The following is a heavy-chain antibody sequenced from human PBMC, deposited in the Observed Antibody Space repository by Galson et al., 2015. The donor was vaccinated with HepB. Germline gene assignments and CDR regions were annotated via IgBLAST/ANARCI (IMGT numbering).Heavy chain of an antibody. CDR3: AIADYYDSSGSHWYFDL. CDR2: ISYDGSNK. CDR1: GFTFSSYA. Sequence: SLRLSCAASGFTFSSYAMHWVRQAPGKGLEWVAVISYDGSNKYYADSVKGRFTISRDNSKNTLYLQMNSLRAEDTAVYYCAIADYYDSSGSHWYFDLWGRGTLVTVSS. J-gene: IGHJ2*01. D-gene: IGHD3-22*01. V-gene: IGHV3-30-3*01.